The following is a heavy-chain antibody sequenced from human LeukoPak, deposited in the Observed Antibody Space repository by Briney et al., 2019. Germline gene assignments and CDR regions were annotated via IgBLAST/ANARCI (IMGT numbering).Heavy chain of an antibody. CDR3: AREMRLAVVVAATYKLVNWFDP. CDR2: IKQDGSEK. D-gene: IGHD2-15*01. V-gene: IGHV3-7*01. CDR1: GFIFSDYY. Sequence: GGSLRLSCAASGFIFSDYYMGWIRQAPGKGLEWVANIKQDGSEKYYVDSVKGRFTISRDNAKNSLYLQMNSLRAEDTAVYYCAREMRLAVVVAATYKLVNWFDPWGQGTLVTVSS. J-gene: IGHJ5*02.